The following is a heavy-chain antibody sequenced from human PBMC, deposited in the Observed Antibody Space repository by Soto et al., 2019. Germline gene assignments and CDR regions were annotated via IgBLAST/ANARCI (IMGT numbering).Heavy chain of an antibody. CDR1: GGSISSGGYY. CDR2: IYYSGGT. V-gene: IGHV4-31*03. D-gene: IGHD5-12*01. Sequence: QVQLQESGPGLMKPSQTLSLTCTVSGGSISSGGYYWSWIRQHPGKGLEWIGYIYYSGGTYYNPSRKSRVTISVDTSKNQFSLKLSSVTAADTAVYYCAREEGGGYDHRWFDPWGQGTLVTVSS. J-gene: IGHJ5*02. CDR3: AREEGGGYDHRWFDP.